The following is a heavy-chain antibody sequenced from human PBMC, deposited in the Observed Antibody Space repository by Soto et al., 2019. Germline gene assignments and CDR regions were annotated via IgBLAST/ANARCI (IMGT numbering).Heavy chain of an antibody. CDR3: VRNDLGWVVP. CDR2: VKHSPKYYGT. V-gene: IGHV3-72*01. Sequence: LVESGGGLVQPGGSLRLSCAASGFSFSSYYMDWVRQAPGKGPEWVARVKHSPKYYGTDYAASVRGRFTISRDDSQSSLFLQMNNLKTDDTAVYYCVRNDLGWVVPWGQGTLVTVSS. J-gene: IGHJ5*02. CDR1: GFSFSSYY. D-gene: IGHD3-16*01.